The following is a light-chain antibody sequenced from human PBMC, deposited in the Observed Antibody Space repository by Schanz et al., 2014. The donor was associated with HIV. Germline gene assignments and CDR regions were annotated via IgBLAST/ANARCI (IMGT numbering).Light chain of an antibody. V-gene: IGKV1-27*01. CDR2: AAS. Sequence: DIQMTQSPSTLSASVGDRVTITCRASQGMSNDLAWYQQKTGKVPKLLSYAASTLQSGVPSRFSGSGSGTDFTLTISSLQPEDVATYYCQKYSTVPPTFGQGTKVEIK. CDR3: QKYSTVPPT. CDR1: QGMSND. J-gene: IGKJ1*01.